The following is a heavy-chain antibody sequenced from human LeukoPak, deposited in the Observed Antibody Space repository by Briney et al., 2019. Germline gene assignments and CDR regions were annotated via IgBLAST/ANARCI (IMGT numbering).Heavy chain of an antibody. CDR1: GGSISSYY. Sequence: PSETPSLTCTVSGGSISSYYWSWIRQPPGKGLEWIGYIYYSGSTNYNPSLKSRVTISVDTSKNQFSLKLSSVTAADTAVYYCARGPSLTGIAAAGYDYWGQGTLVTVSS. CDR2: IYYSGST. J-gene: IGHJ4*02. D-gene: IGHD6-13*01. CDR3: ARGPSLTGIAAAGYDY. V-gene: IGHV4-59*01.